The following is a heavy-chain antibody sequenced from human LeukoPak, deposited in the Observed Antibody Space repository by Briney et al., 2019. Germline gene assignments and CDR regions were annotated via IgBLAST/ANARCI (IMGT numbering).Heavy chain of an antibody. CDR3: ARGRGWWDSYYFDY. CDR2: INHSGST. CDR1: GGSISSSSYY. V-gene: IGHV4-39*07. D-gene: IGHD2-15*01. J-gene: IGHJ4*02. Sequence: SSETLSLTCIVYGGSISSSSYYWGWIRQPPGKGLEWIGEINHSGSTNYNPSLKSRVTISVDTSKNQFSLKLSSVTAADTAVYYCARGRGWWDSYYFDYWGQGTLVTVSS.